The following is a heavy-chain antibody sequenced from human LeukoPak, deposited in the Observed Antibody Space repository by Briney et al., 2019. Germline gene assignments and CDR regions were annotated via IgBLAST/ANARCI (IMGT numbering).Heavy chain of an antibody. J-gene: IGHJ4*02. CDR2: IYSGGST. Sequence: GGSLRLSCAASGFTVSSNYMSWVRRAPGKGLEWVSVIYSGGSTYYADSVKGRFTISRDNSKNTLYLQMNSLRAEDTAVYYCAKPPPGPPTAIFEVTHWGQGTLVTVSS. CDR1: GFTVSSNY. CDR3: AKPPPGPPTAIFEVTH. V-gene: IGHV3-53*01. D-gene: IGHD3-3*01.